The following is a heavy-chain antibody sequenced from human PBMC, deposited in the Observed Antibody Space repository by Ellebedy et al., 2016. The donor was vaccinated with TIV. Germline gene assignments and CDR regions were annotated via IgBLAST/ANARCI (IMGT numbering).Heavy chain of an antibody. CDR2: IDPVDSYT. J-gene: IGHJ4*02. CDR3: ARGNCPGGRCYIDY. Sequence: GGSLRLSCQVSGYSFTSYWITWVRQLPGEGLEWMGRIDPVDSYTNYSPSFQGHVTMSVDRSISTAYLQWSSLRASDTAMYFCARGNCPGGRCYIDYWGRGTLVTISS. CDR1: GYSFTSYW. D-gene: IGHD2-8*02. V-gene: IGHV5-10-1*01.